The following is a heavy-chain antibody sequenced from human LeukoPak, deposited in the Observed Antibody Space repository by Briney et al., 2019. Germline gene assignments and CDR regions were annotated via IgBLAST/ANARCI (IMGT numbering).Heavy chain of an antibody. V-gene: IGHV4-61*02. CDR1: GGSINSGGYY. CDR2: IYTSGST. Sequence: PSETLSLTCTVSGGSINSGGYYWSWIRQPAGKGLEWIGRIYTSGSTNYNPSLKSRVTISLDTSKNQFSLKLSSVTAADTAVYYCARDTPTAYCSGGSCYFDYWGQGTLVTVSS. D-gene: IGHD2-15*01. CDR3: ARDTPTAYCSGGSCYFDY. J-gene: IGHJ4*02.